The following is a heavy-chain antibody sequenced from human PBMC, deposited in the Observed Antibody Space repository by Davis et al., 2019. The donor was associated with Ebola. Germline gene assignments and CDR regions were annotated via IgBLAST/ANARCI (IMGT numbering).Heavy chain of an antibody. CDR3: AKSSHTFGGSGWYFDS. D-gene: IGHD6-19*01. V-gene: IGHV3-30*18. Sequence: GESLKISCAASGFTFSSYGMHWVRQAPGKGLEWVAVISYDGSNKYYADSVKGRFTISRDNSKNTLYLQMNSLITEDTAVYYCAKSSHTFGGSGWYFDSWGQGTLVTVSS. CDR2: ISYDGSNK. CDR1: GFTFSSYG. J-gene: IGHJ4*02.